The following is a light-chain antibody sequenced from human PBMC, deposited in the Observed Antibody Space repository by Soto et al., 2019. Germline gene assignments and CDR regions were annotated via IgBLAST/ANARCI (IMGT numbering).Light chain of an antibody. CDR3: QHYDNLPPFT. V-gene: IGKV1-33*01. J-gene: IGKJ3*01. CDR2: GAS. Sequence: DIQMTQSPSSLSASVGDRVTITCQASQDIRKYLNWYQQKPGRAPKLLIYGASNLETGVPSRFSGSGYGTDFTISISSLQPEDIATYFCQHYDNLPPFTFGPGTKVAIK. CDR1: QDIRKY.